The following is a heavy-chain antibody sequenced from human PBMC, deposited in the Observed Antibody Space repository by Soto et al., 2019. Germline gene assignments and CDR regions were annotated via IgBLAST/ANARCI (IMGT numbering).Heavy chain of an antibody. V-gene: IGHV4-59*01. D-gene: IGHD2-2*01. CDR3: ARWTTSPAGRVFDY. J-gene: IGHJ4*02. CDR1: GASISGYY. CDR2: VYSGGTT. Sequence: SETLSLTCTVSGASISGYYWSWIRQPPGKGLDWIGYVYSGGTTSYSPSLKSRVTMSVDTSKNQFSLRLSSMTAADTAVYYCARWTTSPAGRVFDYWGQGTLVTVSS.